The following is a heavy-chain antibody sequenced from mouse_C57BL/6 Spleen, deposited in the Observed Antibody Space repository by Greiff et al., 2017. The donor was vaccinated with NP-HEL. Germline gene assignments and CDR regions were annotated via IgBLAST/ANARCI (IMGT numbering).Heavy chain of an antibody. CDR3: AREGYDYDLAWFAY. CDR1: GFTFSSYA. D-gene: IGHD2-4*01. J-gene: IGHJ3*01. V-gene: IGHV5-4*01. CDR2: ISDGGSYT. Sequence: EVQVVESGGGLVKPGGSLKLSCAASGFTFSSYAMSWVRQTPEKRLEWVATISDGGSYTYYPDNVKGRFPISRDNAKNNLYLQMSHLKSEDTAMYYCAREGYDYDLAWFAYWGQGTLVTVSA.